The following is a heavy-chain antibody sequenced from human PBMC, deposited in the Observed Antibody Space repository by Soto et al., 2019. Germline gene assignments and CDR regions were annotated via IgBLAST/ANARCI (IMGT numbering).Heavy chain of an antibody. V-gene: IGHV3-30*18. Sequence: GGSLRLSCAASGFTFSSYGMHWVRQAPGKGLEWVAVISYDGSNKYYADSVKGRFTISRDNSKNTLYLQMNSLRAEDTAVYYCAKVIPVRYYYYGMDVWGQGTTVTVSS. J-gene: IGHJ6*02. CDR1: GFTFSSYG. CDR3: AKVIPVRYYYYGMDV. CDR2: ISYDGSNK.